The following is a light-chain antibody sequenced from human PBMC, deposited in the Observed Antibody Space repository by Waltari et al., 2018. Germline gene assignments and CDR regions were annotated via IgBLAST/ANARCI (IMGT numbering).Light chain of an antibody. CDR3: SSYAGSSKGV. Sequence: QSALTQPASVSGSPGQSITISCTGTSSDVGNYKRVSWYQQHPGKAPKLMIYAVSKRPSGVSERVSCSKAGYIASLTISGLQPEDEAEYFCSSYAGSSKGVFGGGTKVTVL. CDR1: SSDVGNYKR. V-gene: IGLV2-23*02. J-gene: IGLJ2*01. CDR2: AVS.